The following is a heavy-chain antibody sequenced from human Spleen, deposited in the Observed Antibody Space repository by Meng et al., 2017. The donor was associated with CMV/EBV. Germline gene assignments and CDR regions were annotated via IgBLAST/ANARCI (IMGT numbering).Heavy chain of an antibody. V-gene: IGHV4-61*01. CDR2: IYYSGTT. J-gene: IGHJ3*02. Sequence: SELLSLTCTVSGGSVSSGRYYWSWSRQPPGKGLEWIGYIYYSGTTNYNPSLRSRVTISVDMSENQFSLKLTSVTAADTAVYYCARDLRYQPEAFDIWGQGTMVTVSS. D-gene: IGHD2-2*01. CDR1: GGSVSSGRYY. CDR3: ARDLRYQPEAFDI.